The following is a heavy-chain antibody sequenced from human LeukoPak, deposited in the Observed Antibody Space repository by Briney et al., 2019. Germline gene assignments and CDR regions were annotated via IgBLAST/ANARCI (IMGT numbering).Heavy chain of an antibody. CDR3: AREGVDIVSRKDYYAMDV. D-gene: IGHD5/OR15-5a*01. Sequence: ASVKGSCKAPGYTFTGDYIHWMRQAPGQGPEWMGWINANSGGTKYAEKLQGRVTVTRDTSISTAYMELSSLRSDDTAVYYCAREGVDIVSRKDYYAMDVWGQGTTVTVSS. CDR2: INANSGGT. CDR1: GYTFTGDY. J-gene: IGHJ6*02. V-gene: IGHV1-2*02.